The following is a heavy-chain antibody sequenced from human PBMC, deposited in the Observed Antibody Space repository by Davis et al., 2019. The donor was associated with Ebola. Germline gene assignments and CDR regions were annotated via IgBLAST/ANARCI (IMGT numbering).Heavy chain of an antibody. J-gene: IGHJ3*02. CDR1: GSTFSRYS. Sequence: PGGSLRLSCAASGSTFSRYSMNWVRQAPGKGLEWVSSITSSSSYISYADSVNGRFTISRDNAKNSLYLQMNSLRAEDTGVYYCARGQIEVGRVGAFDIWGQGTKVTVSS. V-gene: IGHV3-21*01. CDR2: ITSSSSYI. D-gene: IGHD3-22*01. CDR3: ARGQIEVGRVGAFDI.